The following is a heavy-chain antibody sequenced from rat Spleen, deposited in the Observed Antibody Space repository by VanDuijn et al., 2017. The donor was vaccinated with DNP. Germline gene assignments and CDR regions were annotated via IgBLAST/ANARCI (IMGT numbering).Heavy chain of an antibody. CDR2: ITSSGGST. CDR1: GYTSNKYW. Sequence: EVQLVESGGALVKPGRSLKLPCVASGYTSNKYWMAWIRQVPGRGLEWVASITSSGGSTYYPDSVKGRCTISRDNAKNTLYLQMNSLRSEDTATYHCARGSGERYWSFDFWGPGTMVTVSS. V-gene: IGHV5-31*01. CDR3: ARGSGERYWSFDF. J-gene: IGHJ1*01. D-gene: IGHD4-3*01.